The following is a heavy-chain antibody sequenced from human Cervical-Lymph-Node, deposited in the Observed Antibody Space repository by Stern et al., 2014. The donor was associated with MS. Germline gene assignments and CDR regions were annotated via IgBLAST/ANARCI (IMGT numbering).Heavy chain of an antibody. V-gene: IGHV3-48*02. D-gene: IGHD2-2*01. J-gene: IGHJ6*02. CDR2: ISRSSSTI. Sequence: EVQLVESGGGLVQPGGSLRLSCAASGFTFSSYSMHWVRQAPGKGLEWVSYISRSSSTIYYADSVKGRFTISRDNAKNSLYLQMNSLRDEDTAVYYCARDQVVVVPAAIHYYYYGMDVWGQGTTVTVSS. CDR3: ARDQVVVVPAAIHYYYYGMDV. CDR1: GFTFSSYS.